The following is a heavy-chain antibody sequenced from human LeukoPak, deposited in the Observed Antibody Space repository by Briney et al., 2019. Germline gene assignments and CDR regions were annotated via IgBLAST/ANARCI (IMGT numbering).Heavy chain of an antibody. CDR1: GFTFSNHW. CDR2: IDQGGSHK. CDR3: ARWVGGYYYKGTAYHIDN. Sequence: PGGSLRLSCEASGFTFSNHWMTWVRQAPGKGLEWVANIDQGGSHKYYVDSLKGRFTISRDNAKNSLYLQMNSLRAEDTAVYYCARWVGGYYYKGTAYHIDNWGQGTLVTVSS. V-gene: IGHV3-7*01. J-gene: IGHJ4*02. D-gene: IGHD3/OR15-3a*01.